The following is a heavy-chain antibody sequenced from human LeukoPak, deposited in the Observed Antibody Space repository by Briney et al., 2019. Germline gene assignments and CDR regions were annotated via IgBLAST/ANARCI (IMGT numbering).Heavy chain of an antibody. D-gene: IGHD6-6*01. CDR2: INHSGST. Sequence: SETLSLTCAVYGGSFSGYYWSWIRQPPGKGLEWIGEINHSGSTNYNPSLKSRVTISVDTSKNQFSLKLSSVTAADTAVYYCARGEGGWSRAARWFDYWGQGTLVTVSS. CDR3: ARGEGGWSRAARWFDY. V-gene: IGHV4-34*01. J-gene: IGHJ4*02. CDR1: GGSFSGYY.